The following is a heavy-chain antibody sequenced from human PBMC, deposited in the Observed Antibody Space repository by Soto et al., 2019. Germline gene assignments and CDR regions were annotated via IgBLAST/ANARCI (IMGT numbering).Heavy chain of an antibody. D-gene: IGHD5-12*01. CDR1: GYTFTSYG. Sequence: SVKVSCKASGYTFTSYGISWVRQAPGQGLEWMGWISAYNGNTNYAQKLQGRVSMTTDTSTSTVYMELRSLRSDDTAVYYCARGSGDRGYSGYDTFDYWGQGTLVTVSS. J-gene: IGHJ4*02. CDR2: ISAYNGNT. V-gene: IGHV1-18*01. CDR3: ARGSGDRGYSGYDTFDY.